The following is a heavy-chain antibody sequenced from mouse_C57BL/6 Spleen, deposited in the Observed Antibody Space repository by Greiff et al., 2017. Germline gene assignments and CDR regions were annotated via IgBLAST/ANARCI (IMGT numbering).Heavy chain of an antibody. CDR2: IDPSDSYT. CDR1: GYTFTSYW. J-gene: IGHJ4*01. Sequence: QVQLQQPGAELVRPGTSVKLSCKASGYTFTSYWMHWVKQRPGQGLKWIGVIDPSDSYTNYNQKFKGKATLTVDTSSSTAYMQLSSLTSEDSAVYYCARSTMMGMDYWGQGTSVTVSS. CDR3: ARSTMMGMDY. V-gene: IGHV1-59*01. D-gene: IGHD2-4*01.